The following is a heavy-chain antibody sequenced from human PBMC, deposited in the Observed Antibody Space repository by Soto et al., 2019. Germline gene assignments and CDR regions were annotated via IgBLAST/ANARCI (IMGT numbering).Heavy chain of an antibody. D-gene: IGHD2-2*03. J-gene: IGHJ3*02. V-gene: IGHV4-4*07. CDR2: FSLSGDT. CDR1: GDSMRAFN. Sequence: SETLSLTCAVSGDSMRAFNWNWFRQPAGGGLEWIGRFSLSGDTDYNPSLRSRLTMSFDTSKSQFSLRLTSVTAADTAVYYCASWISSHGAFDIWGQGTMVTVSS. CDR3: ASWISSHGAFDI.